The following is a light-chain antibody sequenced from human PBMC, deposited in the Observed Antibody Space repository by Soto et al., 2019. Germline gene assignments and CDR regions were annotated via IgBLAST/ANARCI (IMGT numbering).Light chain of an antibody. CDR2: EVS. CDR3: SSYTSSSLWV. CDR1: SSDVGGYNY. J-gene: IGLJ1*01. Sequence: QSALTQPASVSGSPGQSITISCTGTSSDVGGYNYVSWYQQHPGKAPKLMIYEVSNRPSGVSNRFSGSKSGNTASLTISGLQAGDEADYYCSSYTSSSLWVFGTGTKVTVL. V-gene: IGLV2-14*01.